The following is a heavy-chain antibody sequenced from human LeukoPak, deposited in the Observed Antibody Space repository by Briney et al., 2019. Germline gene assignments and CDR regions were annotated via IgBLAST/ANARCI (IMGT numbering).Heavy chain of an antibody. D-gene: IGHD2-2*01. CDR3: ATAKPGDIVVVPAAMPFDY. CDR1: GYTLTELS. Sequence: ASVKVSCKASGYTLTELSMHWVRQAPGKGLEWMGGFDPEDGETIYAQKFQGRVTMTEDTSTDTAYMELSSLRSEDTAVYYCATAKPGDIVVVPAAMPFDYWGQGTLVTVSS. J-gene: IGHJ4*02. V-gene: IGHV1-24*01. CDR2: FDPEDGET.